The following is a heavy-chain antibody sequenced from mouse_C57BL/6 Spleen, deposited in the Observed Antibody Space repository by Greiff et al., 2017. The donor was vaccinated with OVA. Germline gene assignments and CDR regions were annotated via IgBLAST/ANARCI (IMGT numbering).Heavy chain of an antibody. V-gene: IGHV2-9-1*01. CDR3: ARNRLRPGYYAMDY. CDR1: GFSLTSYA. D-gene: IGHD2-4*01. CDR2: IWTGGGT. J-gene: IGHJ4*01. Sequence: QVQLKESGPGLVAPSQRLSITCTVSGFSLTSYAISWVRQPPGKGLEWLGVIWTGGGTNYNSALKSRLSISKDNSKSQVFLKMNSLQTDDTARYYCARNRLRPGYYAMDYWGQGTSVTVSS.